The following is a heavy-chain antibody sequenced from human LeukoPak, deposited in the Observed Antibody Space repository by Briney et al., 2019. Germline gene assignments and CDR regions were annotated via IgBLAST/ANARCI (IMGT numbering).Heavy chain of an antibody. CDR2: VSPNSGST. CDR1: GYTFTNYD. Sequence: GASVKVSCKASGYTFTNYDINWVRQATGQGLEWMGWVSPNSGSTGYAQSFQGRVTMTGNTSISTAYMELSSLTSEDTAVYYCATGRTTVSDYWGQGTLVTISS. V-gene: IGHV1-8*01. J-gene: IGHJ4*02. D-gene: IGHD4-17*01. CDR3: ATGRTTVSDY.